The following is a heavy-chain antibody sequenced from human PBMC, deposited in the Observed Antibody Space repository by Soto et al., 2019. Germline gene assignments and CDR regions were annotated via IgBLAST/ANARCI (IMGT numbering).Heavy chain of an antibody. D-gene: IGHD3-9*01. V-gene: IGHV3-7*03. J-gene: IGHJ4*02. CDR3: ARAGYDILTGYFDY. Sequence: LSLTCAASGFTFSSYWMSWVRQAPGKGLEWVANIKQDGSEKYYVDSVKGRFTISRDNAKNSLYLQMNSLRAEDTAVYYCARAGYDILTGYFDYWGQGTLVTVSS. CDR2: IKQDGSEK. CDR1: GFTFSSYW.